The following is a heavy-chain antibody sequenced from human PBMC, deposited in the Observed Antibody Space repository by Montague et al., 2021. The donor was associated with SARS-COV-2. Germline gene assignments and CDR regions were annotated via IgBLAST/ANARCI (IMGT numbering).Heavy chain of an antibody. CDR2: IDWDDDK. D-gene: IGHD6-13*01. J-gene: IGHJ4*02. V-gene: IGHV2-70*11. CDR1: GFSLSTSGMC. CDR3: AREIAAAPDY. Sequence: PALVKPTQTLTLTCTFSGFSLSTSGMCVSWIRQPPGKALEWLARIDWDDDKYYSTSLKARLTISKDTSKNQVVLTMANMDPVDTATYYCAREIAAAPDYWGQGTLVTVSS.